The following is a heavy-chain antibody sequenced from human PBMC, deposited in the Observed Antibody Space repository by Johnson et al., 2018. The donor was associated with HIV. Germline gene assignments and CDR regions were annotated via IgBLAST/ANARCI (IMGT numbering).Heavy chain of an antibody. CDR2: IWYDGSNK. CDR3: AKRGHGYAAFDI. D-gene: IGHD2-15*01. CDR1: GFTFSSYG. J-gene: IGHJ3*02. Sequence: QVQLVESGGGVVQPGRSLRLSCAASGFTFSSYGIHWVRQAPGKGLEWVAVIWYDGSNKFYADSVRGRFTISRDNSKNTLYLQMNSLRDEDTAVYYCAKRGHGYAAFDIWGQGTMVTVSS. V-gene: IGHV3-33*06.